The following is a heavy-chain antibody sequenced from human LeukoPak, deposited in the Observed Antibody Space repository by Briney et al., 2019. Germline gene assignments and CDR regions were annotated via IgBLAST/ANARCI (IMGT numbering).Heavy chain of an antibody. CDR3: ARMWLRAFDI. Sequence: SETLSLTCTVSGGTISSSSYYWGWIRQPPGKGLEWIGSIYDSGSTYYNPSLKSRVTISVDTSKNQFSLKLSSVTAADTAVYYCARMWLRAFDIWGQGTMVTVSS. J-gene: IGHJ3*02. D-gene: IGHD3-22*01. V-gene: IGHV4-39*01. CDR1: GGTISSSSYY. CDR2: IYDSGST.